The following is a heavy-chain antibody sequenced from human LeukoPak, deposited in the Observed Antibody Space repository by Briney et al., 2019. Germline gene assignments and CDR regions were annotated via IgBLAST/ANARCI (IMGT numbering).Heavy chain of an antibody. J-gene: IGHJ4*02. CDR1: GGSISCGNYY. CDR2: MYYSGST. V-gene: IGHV4-39*01. Sequence: MASETLSLTCTVSGGSISCGNYYWGWIRQPPGKGLEWIGSMYYSGSTYYNPSLKSRVTISVDTSKNQFSLKLSSVTAADTAVYYCARNVEMATIDYWGQGTLVTVSS. D-gene: IGHD5-24*01. CDR3: ARNVEMATIDY.